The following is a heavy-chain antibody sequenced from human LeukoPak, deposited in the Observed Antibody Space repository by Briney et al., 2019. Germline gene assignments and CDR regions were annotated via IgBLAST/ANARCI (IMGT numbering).Heavy chain of an antibody. Sequence: ASVEVSCKASGYTFTSYGISWVQQAPGQGLEWMGWISAYNGNTNYAQKLQGRVTMTTDTSTSTAYMELRSLRSDDTAVYYCARDCSSTSCYLWGQGTLVTVSS. D-gene: IGHD2-2*01. CDR2: ISAYNGNT. J-gene: IGHJ4*02. V-gene: IGHV1-18*01. CDR3: ARDCSSTSCYL. CDR1: GYTFTSYG.